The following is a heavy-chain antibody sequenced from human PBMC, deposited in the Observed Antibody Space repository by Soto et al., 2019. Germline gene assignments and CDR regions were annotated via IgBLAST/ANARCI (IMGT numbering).Heavy chain of an antibody. D-gene: IGHD1-26*01. CDR3: AREVGATDPYYFDY. CDR1: GYTFTSYG. J-gene: IGHJ4*02. CDR2: ISAYNGNT. V-gene: IGHV1-18*04. Sequence: ASVKVSCKASGYTFTSYGISWVRQAPGQGLEWMGWISAYNGNTNYAQKLQGRVTMTTDTSTSTAYMELRSLRSDDTAVYYCAREVGATDPYYFDYWGQGTLVTVSS.